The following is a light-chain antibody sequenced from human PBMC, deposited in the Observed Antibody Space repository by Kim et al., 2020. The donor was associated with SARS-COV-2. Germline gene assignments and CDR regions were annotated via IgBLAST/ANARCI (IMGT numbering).Light chain of an antibody. J-gene: IGLJ1*01. V-gene: IGLV3-1*01. CDR3: QAWDSRPGYV. CDR2: QDS. Sequence: SYELTQPPSVSVSPGQTASITCSGDKLGDKYACWYQQKPGQSPVLVIYQDSKRPSGIPERFSGSNSGNTATLTISGTQAMDEADYYCQAWDSRPGYVFGTGTKVTVL. CDR1: KLGDKY.